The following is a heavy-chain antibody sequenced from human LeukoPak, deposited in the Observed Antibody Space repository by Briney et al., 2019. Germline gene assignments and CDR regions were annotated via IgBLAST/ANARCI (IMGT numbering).Heavy chain of an antibody. D-gene: IGHD3-22*01. CDR3: ARLYYYDSSGYTALYYFDY. CDR2: IYYSGST. CDR1: GGSISSGDYY. V-gene: IGHV4-30-4*01. Sequence: SETLSLTCTVSGGSISSGDYYWSWFRQPPGKGLEWIGYIYYSGSTYYNPSLKSRVTISVDTSKNQFSLKLSSVTAADTAVYYCARLYYYDSSGYTALYYFDYWGQGTLVTVSS. J-gene: IGHJ4*02.